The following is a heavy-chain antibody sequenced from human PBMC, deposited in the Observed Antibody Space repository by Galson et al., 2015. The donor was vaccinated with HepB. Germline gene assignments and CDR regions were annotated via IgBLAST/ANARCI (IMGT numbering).Heavy chain of an antibody. D-gene: IGHD5-18*01. Sequence: SVKVSCKASGGTFSSYAISWVRQAPGQGLEWMGGIIPIFGTANYAQKFQGRVTITADESTSTAYMELSSLRSEDTAVYYCAMGSVDTAMVTGYWGQGTLVTVSS. CDR3: AMGSVDTAMVTGY. J-gene: IGHJ4*02. CDR1: GGTFSSYA. CDR2: IIPIFGTA. V-gene: IGHV1-69*13.